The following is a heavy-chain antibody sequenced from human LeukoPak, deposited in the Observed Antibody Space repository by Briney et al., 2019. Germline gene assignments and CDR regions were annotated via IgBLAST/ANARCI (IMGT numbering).Heavy chain of an antibody. CDR2: INPNNGDT. V-gene: IGHV1-2*02. J-gene: IGHJ4*02. CDR3: ARGLAAPGTRHFDY. D-gene: IGHD6-13*01. CDR1: GYTFTAYY. Sequence: ASVKVSCKTSGYTFTAYYIHWVRLAPGQGLEWMGWINPNNGDTHYAQKFQGRVTMTRDTSITTAYMELSSLRLDDTAEYYCARGLAAPGTRHFDYWGRGTLVTVSS.